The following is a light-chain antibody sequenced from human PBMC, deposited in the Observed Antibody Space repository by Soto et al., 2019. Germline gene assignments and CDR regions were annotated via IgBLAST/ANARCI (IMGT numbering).Light chain of an antibody. V-gene: IGKV3-20*01. CDR2: DAS. CDR1: QSVSSY. CDR3: QQYSSSRT. J-gene: IGKJ1*01. Sequence: EIWLTQSPATLSLSPGERATLSCRASQSVSSYLAWYQQKPGQAPRLLMYDASSRATGIPDRLSGSGSGTEFTLTISRMEPEDFAVYYCQQYSSSRTFGHGTKVDIK.